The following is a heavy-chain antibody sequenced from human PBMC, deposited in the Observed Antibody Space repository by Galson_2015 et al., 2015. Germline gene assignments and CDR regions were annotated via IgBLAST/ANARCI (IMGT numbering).Heavy chain of an antibody. CDR3: VWSGNPDYGDYDMHV. J-gene: IGHJ6*03. CDR2: TYYRSKWYN. D-gene: IGHD4-17*01. V-gene: IGHV6-1*01. CDR1: GDSVSSNSAV. Sequence: CAISGDSVSSNSAVWNWIRQSPLRGLEWLGRTYYRSKWYNNYAISVKSRITINPDTPKNQFSLQLKSVTPEDTAVYYCVWSGNPDYGDYDMHVWGKGTTVTVSS.